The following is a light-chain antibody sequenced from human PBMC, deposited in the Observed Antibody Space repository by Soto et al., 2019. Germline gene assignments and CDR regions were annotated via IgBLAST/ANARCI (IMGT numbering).Light chain of an antibody. J-gene: IGKJ5*01. CDR2: GAS. CDR1: QSVSEY. CDR3: QQYHIWPSIT. Sequence: VVMTQSPSTLSVSPGXRXTLSFRASQSVSEYLAWYQQKPGQAPRLLIYGASTRATGIPARFSGSGSGTEFTLTISSLQSEDFAVYYCQQYHIWPSITFGQGTRLEI. V-gene: IGKV3-15*01.